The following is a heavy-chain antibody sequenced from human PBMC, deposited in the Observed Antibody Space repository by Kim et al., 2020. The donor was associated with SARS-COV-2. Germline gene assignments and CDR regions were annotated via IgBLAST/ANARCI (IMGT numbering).Heavy chain of an antibody. CDR3: VKDSSEQYYDYGMDV. J-gene: IGHJ6*02. CDR2: ISNNGGST. Sequence: GGSLRLSCSASGFTFSSYAMHWVRQAPGKGLEYVSAISNNGGSTYYADSVKGRFTISRDNSKNTLYLQMSSLRAEDTAVYYCVKDSSEQYYDYGMDVWGQGTTVTVSS. V-gene: IGHV3-64D*09. CDR1: GFTFSSYA.